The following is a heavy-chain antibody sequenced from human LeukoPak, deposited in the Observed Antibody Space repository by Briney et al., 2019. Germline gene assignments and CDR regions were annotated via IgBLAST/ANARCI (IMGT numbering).Heavy chain of an antibody. CDR2: IYHSGGT. J-gene: IGHJ4*02. D-gene: IGHD1-14*01. V-gene: IGHV4-38-2*02. CDR3: ARAGGGLRYFDY. Sequence: SETLSLTCTVSGYSISSGYYWGWIRQPPGKGLEWIGSIYHSGGTYYNPSLKSRVTISVDTSKNQFSLKLSSVTAADTAVYYCARAGGGLRYFDYWGQGTLVTVSS. CDR1: GYSISSGYY.